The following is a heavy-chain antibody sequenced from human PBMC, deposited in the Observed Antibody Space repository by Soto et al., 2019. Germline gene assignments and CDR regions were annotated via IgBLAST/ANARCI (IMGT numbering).Heavy chain of an antibody. D-gene: IGHD5-12*01. V-gene: IGHV3-30-3*01. J-gene: IGHJ4*02. CDR1: GFTFSSYA. CDR2: ISYDGSNK. CDR3: ARGGRLRHFDY. Sequence: QVQLVESGGGVVQPGRSLRLSCAASGFTFSSYAMHWVRQAPGKGLEWVAVISYDGSNKYYADSVKGRFTISRDNSKNTLYLQRNSLRAEYTAVYYCARGGRLRHFDYWGQGTLVTVSS.